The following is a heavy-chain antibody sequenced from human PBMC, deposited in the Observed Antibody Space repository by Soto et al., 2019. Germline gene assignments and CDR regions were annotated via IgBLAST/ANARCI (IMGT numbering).Heavy chain of an antibody. V-gene: IGHV4-59*01. CDR1: GGSINNYY. Sequence: SXTLSLTCTVSGGSINNYYWSWIRQPPGKGLEWIGYVYYSGSTNYNPSLESRVTISVDTSKNQFSLKLSSVTAADTAVYYCARDRRIAAAGDYYYFYYMDVWGKGTTVTVSS. CDR2: VYYSGST. CDR3: ARDRRIAAAGDYYYFYYMDV. J-gene: IGHJ6*03. D-gene: IGHD6-13*01.